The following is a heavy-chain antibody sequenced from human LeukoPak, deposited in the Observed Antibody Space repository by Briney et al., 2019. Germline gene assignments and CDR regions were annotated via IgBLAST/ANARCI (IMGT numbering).Heavy chain of an antibody. Sequence: GGSLRLSCTASGFTFGSPWMHWVRQAPGKGLVWVSRINSDGSATAYADSVKGRFTISRDNAENTLYLQMNSLRAEDTAVYYCARGTAGYHSSYFDYWGQGTLVTVSS. CDR1: GFTFGSPW. D-gene: IGHD3-16*02. CDR2: INSDGSAT. V-gene: IGHV3-74*01. J-gene: IGHJ4*02. CDR3: ARGTAGYHSSYFDY.